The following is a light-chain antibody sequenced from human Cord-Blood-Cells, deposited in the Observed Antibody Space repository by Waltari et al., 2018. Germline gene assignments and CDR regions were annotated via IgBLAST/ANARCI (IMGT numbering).Light chain of an antibody. V-gene: IGLV4-69*01. CDR2: LNSDGSH. J-gene: IGLJ3*02. Sequence: QLVLTQSPSASASLGASVKLTCTLSSGHSSYAIAWHQPQPEKGTRYLMKLNSDGSHSKGDGIPDRFSGSSSGAERYLTISSLQSEDEADYYCQTWGTGIRVFGGGTKLTVL. CDR1: SGHSSYA. CDR3: QTWGTGIRV.